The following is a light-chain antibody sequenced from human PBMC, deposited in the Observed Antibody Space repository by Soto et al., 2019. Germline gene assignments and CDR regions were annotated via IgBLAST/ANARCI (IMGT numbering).Light chain of an antibody. CDR2: EVS. V-gene: IGLV2-8*01. Sequence: QSALTQPPSASGSPGQSVTISCTGTSRDVGAYNYVSWYQQHPGKAPKVMIFEVSKRPSGVPDRFSGSKSGNTASLTVSGLQDEDEADYYCSSFAGSNEVVFGGGTKLTVL. CDR3: SSFAGSNEVV. J-gene: IGLJ3*02. CDR1: SRDVGAYNY.